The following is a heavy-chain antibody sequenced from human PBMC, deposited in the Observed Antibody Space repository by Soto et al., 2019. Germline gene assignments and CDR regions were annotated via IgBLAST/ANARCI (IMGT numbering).Heavy chain of an antibody. CDR1: GGSIRNYD. J-gene: IGHJ4*02. D-gene: IGHD2-21*02. V-gene: IGHV4-59*01. CDR2: ISNSGST. Sequence: SETLCLTCTVSGGSIRNYDWSWIRQPPGKRPEWLGYISNSGSTNYNPSLKSRVTMSVDTSRNQVSLKVSSVTAADTAMYYCARVPVTGHMIYYFDLWGQGILV. CDR3: ARVPVTGHMIYYFDL.